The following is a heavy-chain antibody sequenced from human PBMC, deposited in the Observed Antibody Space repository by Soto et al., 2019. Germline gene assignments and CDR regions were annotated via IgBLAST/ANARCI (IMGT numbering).Heavy chain of an antibody. Sequence: PSQTLCLSCSFSWGSVTSHDGTWIRQSPEKGLEWIGYMHYTGFSHYNPSLKSRLTISVDRSKNQFTLQLTSVTVEDTAVYYCAHGRELRSGRGNWFDPWGQGTLVTVSS. CDR3: AHGRELRSGRGNWFDP. D-gene: IGHD3-3*01. CDR1: WGSVTSHD. CDR2: MHYTGFS. J-gene: IGHJ5*02. V-gene: IGHV4-59*02.